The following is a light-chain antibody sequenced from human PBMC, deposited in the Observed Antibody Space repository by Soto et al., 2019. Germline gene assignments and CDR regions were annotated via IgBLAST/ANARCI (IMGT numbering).Light chain of an antibody. CDR1: QSVSITY. CDR2: GAS. CDR3: QQYGNSPTWT. V-gene: IGKV3-20*01. J-gene: IGKJ1*01. Sequence: EIVLTQSPGTLSLSPGERATLSCRASQSVSITYLAWYQQKLGQAPRLLIYGASSRATGIPDRFSGSGSGTDITLTISSLEPEDFAVYYCQQYGNSPTWTFGQGTKVEIK.